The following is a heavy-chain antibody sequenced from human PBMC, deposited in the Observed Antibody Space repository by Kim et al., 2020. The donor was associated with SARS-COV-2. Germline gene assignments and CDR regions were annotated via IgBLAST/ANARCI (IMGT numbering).Heavy chain of an antibody. CDR1: GGSISSSSYY. D-gene: IGHD2-21*02. V-gene: IGHV4-39*01. J-gene: IGHJ4*02. CDR3: ARLYCGADCGILDY. CDR2: IYYSGRT. Sequence: SETLSLTCTVSGGSISSSSYYWGWIRQPPGKGLEWIGSIYYSGRTYYNPSLKSRVTISVDTSKNQFSLKLSSVTAADTAVYYCARLYCGADCGILDYWGQGTLVTVSS.